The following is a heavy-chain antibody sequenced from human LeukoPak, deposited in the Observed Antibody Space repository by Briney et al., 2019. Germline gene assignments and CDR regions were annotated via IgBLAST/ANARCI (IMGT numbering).Heavy chain of an antibody. CDR2: IQYDGSIE. D-gene: IGHD2-15*01. CDR3: AKAKSGYCSGGSCFDY. Sequence: PGGSLRLSCTASGFTFSSYGMHWVRQAPGRGLEWVAAIQYDGSIEYYADSVKGRFTISRDNSKNTLYLQMKSLRAEDTAVYYCAKAKSGYCSGGSCFDYWGQGTLVTVSS. J-gene: IGHJ4*02. V-gene: IGHV3-30*02. CDR1: GFTFSSYG.